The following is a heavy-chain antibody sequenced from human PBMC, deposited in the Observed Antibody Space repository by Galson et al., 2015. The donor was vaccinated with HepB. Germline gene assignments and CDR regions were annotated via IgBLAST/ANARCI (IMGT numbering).Heavy chain of an antibody. D-gene: IGHD2-2*02. CDR3: ARRSCSTANCYSDAFDI. CDR1: GYTFTIYW. Sequence: QSGAEVKEPGESLRISCKASGYTFTIYWISWVRQMPGKGLEWMGRIDPSDSYTSYSPSFQGHVTISADKSISTAYLQWSSLKASDTAMYYCARRSCSTANCYSDAFDIWGQGTVVTVSS. J-gene: IGHJ3*02. CDR2: IDPSDSYT. V-gene: IGHV5-10-1*01.